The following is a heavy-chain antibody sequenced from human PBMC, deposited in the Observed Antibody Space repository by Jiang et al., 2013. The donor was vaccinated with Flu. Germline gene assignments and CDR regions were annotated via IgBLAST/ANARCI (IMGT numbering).Heavy chain of an antibody. D-gene: IGHD2-15*01. Sequence: KPSQTLSLTCTVSGGSISSGDYYWSWIRQPPGKGLEWIGYIYYSGSTYYNPSLKSRVTISVDTSKNQFSLKLSSVTAADTAVYYCARVFEEGVHALGEVVAGDYFDYWGQGTLVTVSS. CDR2: IYYSGST. CDR1: GGSISSGDYY. CDR3: ARVFEEGVHALGEVVAGDYFDY. V-gene: IGHV4-30-4*01. J-gene: IGHJ4*02.